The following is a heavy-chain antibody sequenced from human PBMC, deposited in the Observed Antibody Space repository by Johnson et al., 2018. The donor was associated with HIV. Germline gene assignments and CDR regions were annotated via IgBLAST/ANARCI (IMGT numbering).Heavy chain of an antibody. CDR2: ISYDGSNT. D-gene: IGHD3-22*01. Sequence: QVQLVESGGGVVQPGRSLRLSCAASKFTFNSYTLHWVRQAPGKGLEWVAVISYDGSNTYYADYVKGRFTISRDNSKNTVYLQMNSLRAEDTAVYYCARCRKSSGYIDAFDIWGQGTMVTVSS. J-gene: IGHJ3*02. V-gene: IGHV3-30*04. CDR3: ARCRKSSGYIDAFDI. CDR1: KFTFNSYT.